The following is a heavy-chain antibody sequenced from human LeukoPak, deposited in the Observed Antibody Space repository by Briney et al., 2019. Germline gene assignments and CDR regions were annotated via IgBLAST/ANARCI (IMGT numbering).Heavy chain of an antibody. D-gene: IGHD6-19*01. CDR2: ISYDGSNK. CDR3: AKESSSGWKYYFDY. V-gene: IGHV3-30*18. CDR1: GFTFSSYG. J-gene: IGHJ4*02. Sequence: GGSLRLSCAASGFTFSSYGMHWVRQAPGKGLEWVAVISYDGSNKYYADSVKGRFTISRDNSKNTLCLQMNSLRAEDAAVYYCAKESSSGWKYYFDYWGQGTLVTASS.